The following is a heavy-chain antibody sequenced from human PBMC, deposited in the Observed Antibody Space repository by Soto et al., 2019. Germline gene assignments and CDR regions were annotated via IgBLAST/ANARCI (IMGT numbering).Heavy chain of an antibody. CDR2: IYYSGST. V-gene: IGHV4-39*01. J-gene: IGHJ6*02. CDR1: GDSISSSNYY. CDR3: ARRASIVWEGPNLDPTQYYYYGMDV. D-gene: IGHD3-16*01. Sequence: SETLSLTCTVSGDSISSSNYYWGWIRQPQGKGLEWIGSIYYSGSTYYNPSLKSRVTISVDTSKNQFSLKLSSVTAADTAVYYCARRASIVWEGPNLDPTQYYYYGMDVWGQGTTVS.